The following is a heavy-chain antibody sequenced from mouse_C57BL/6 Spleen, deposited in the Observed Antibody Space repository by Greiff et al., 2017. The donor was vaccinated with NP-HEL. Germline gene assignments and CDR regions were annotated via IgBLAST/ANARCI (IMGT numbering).Heavy chain of an antibody. CDR3: ARRRGDYYGSSYYYAMDY. Sequence: QVQLQQSGPELVKPGASVKISCKASGYAFSSSWMNWVKQRPGKGLEWIGRIYPGDGDTNYNGKFKGKATLTADKSSSTAYMQLSSLTSEDSAVYFCARRRGDYYGSSYYYAMDYWGQGTSVTVSS. CDR1: GYAFSSSW. D-gene: IGHD1-1*01. CDR2: IYPGDGDT. J-gene: IGHJ4*01. V-gene: IGHV1-82*01.